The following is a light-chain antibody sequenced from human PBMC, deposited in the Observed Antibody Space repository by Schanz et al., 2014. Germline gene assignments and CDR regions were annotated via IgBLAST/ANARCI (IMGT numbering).Light chain of an antibody. CDR2: DVT. V-gene: IGLV2-14*03. CDR3: SSYTSNSTWV. Sequence: QSALTQPASVSGSPGQSITISCTGTSSDVGGYNYVSWYQQHPGAAPKLMIYDVTHRPSGVSNRFSGSKSGNTASLTISGLQAEDEADYYCSSYTSNSTWVFGGGTKLTVL. CDR1: SSDVGGYNY. J-gene: IGLJ3*02.